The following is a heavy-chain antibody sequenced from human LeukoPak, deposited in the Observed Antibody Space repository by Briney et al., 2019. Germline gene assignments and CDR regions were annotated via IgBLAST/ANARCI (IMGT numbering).Heavy chain of an antibody. V-gene: IGHV6-1*01. J-gene: IGHJ4*02. CDR3: ARAMRIAAAGTFYFDY. Sequence: SQTLSLTCAISGDSVSSNSAAWNWIRQSPSRGLEWLGRTYYRSKWYNDYAVSVKGRIAINPDTSKNQFSLQLNSVTPEDTAVYYCARAMRIAAAGTFYFDYWGQGTLVTVSS. D-gene: IGHD6-25*01. CDR2: TYYRSKWYN. CDR1: GDSVSSNSAA.